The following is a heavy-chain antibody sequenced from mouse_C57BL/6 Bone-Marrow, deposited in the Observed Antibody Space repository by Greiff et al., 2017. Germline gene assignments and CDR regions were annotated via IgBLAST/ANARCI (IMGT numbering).Heavy chain of an antibody. Sequence: VQLQQSGAELMKPGASVKLSCKATGYTFTGYWIAWVKQRPGHGLEWIGELLPGSGSTTYNEKFKGKATFTADTSSNTAYMQLSSLTTEDSAIYYCARVLLGRFMDYWGQGTSVTVSS. CDR1: GYTFTGYW. CDR2: LLPGSGST. CDR3: ARVLLGRFMDY. D-gene: IGHD4-1*01. V-gene: IGHV1-9*01. J-gene: IGHJ4*01.